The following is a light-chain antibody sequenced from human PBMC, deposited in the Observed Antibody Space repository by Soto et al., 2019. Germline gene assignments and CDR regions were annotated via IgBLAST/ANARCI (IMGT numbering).Light chain of an antibody. CDR1: QSISSY. Sequence: DIQMTQSPSSLSASVGAXVTITCRASQSISSYLNWYQQKPGKAPKLLIYAASSLQSGVPSRFSGSGSGTDVTLTISSLQPEEFATYYCQQLNSYPITFGQGTRLEI. CDR3: QQLNSYPIT. CDR2: AAS. V-gene: IGKV1-39*01. J-gene: IGKJ5*01.